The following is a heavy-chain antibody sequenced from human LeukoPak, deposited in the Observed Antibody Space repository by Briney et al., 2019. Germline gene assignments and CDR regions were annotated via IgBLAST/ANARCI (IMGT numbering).Heavy chain of an antibody. J-gene: IGHJ6*03. D-gene: IGHD6-19*01. CDR2: ISGSGGST. V-gene: IGHV3-23*01. CDR3: AKDRVAVAGTGRADYYYYYMDV. Sequence: PGGSLRLPCAASGFTFSSYAMSWVRQAPGKGLEWVSAISGSGGSTYYADSVKGRFTISRDNSKNTLYLQMNSLRAEDTAVYYCAKDRVAVAGTGRADYYYYYMDVWGKGTTVTVSS. CDR1: GFTFSSYA.